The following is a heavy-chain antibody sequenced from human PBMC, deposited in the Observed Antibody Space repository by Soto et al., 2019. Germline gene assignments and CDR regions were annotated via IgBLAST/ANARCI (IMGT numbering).Heavy chain of an antibody. CDR3: ASEDCRNTNCLKGFDY. CDR1: GYTFTDYY. Sequence: ASVKVSCKTSGYTFTDYYMHWVRQAPGQGFEWVGGINPKSGGPKYVPKFQGRVTVTRDTSTSTAYMELNRLTSDDTAVYYCASEDCRNTNCLKGFDYWGQGTLVTVSS. CDR2: INPKSGGP. D-gene: IGHD2-15*01. J-gene: IGHJ4*02. V-gene: IGHV1-2*02.